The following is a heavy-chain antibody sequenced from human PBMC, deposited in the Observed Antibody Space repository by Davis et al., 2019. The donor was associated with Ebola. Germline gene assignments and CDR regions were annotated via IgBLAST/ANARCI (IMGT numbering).Heavy chain of an antibody. CDR1: GFVFRSYV. CDR2: HGTSGDT. J-gene: IGHJ3*01. D-gene: IGHD2-15*01. Sequence: GGSLRLSCAASGFVFRSYVMSWVRRAPGKGLEWVSTHGTSGDTYYADSVKGRFTIPRDNSKNTLHLQMNSLRVEDTAIYYCAKDTPNIWFDVWGQGTMVAVSS. CDR3: AKDTPNIWFDV. V-gene: IGHV3-23*01.